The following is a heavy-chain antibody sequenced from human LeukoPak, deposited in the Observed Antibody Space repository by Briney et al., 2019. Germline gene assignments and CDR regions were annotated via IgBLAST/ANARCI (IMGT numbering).Heavy chain of an antibody. CDR2: ISSSSGSI. V-gene: IGHV3-23*01. J-gene: IGHJ4*02. CDR1: GFSFSSYA. D-gene: IGHD5-18*01. CDR3: AKWRYSYGPGYFDY. Sequence: GGSLRLSCAASGFSFSSYAMSWVRQAPGKGLEWVSAISSSSGSIYYADSVKGRFTISRDNSKNTLYLQMNSLRAEDTAVYYCAKWRYSYGPGYFDYWGQGTLVTVSS.